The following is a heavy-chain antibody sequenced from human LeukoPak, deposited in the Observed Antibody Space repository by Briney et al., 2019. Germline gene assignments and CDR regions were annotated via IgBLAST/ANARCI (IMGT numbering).Heavy chain of an antibody. CDR3: TRGTSTVSAGYS. V-gene: IGHV3-53*01. CDR2: IYTGGDT. J-gene: IGHJ4*02. D-gene: IGHD6-19*01. CDR1: GFTVSSNY. Sequence: QAGGSLRLSCAASGFTVSSNYMSWVRQAPGKGLEWVSVIYTGGDTYYADSVKGRFIISRDTFKNILYLQMGSLRAEDTAVYYCTRGTSTVSAGYSWGQGTLVTVSS.